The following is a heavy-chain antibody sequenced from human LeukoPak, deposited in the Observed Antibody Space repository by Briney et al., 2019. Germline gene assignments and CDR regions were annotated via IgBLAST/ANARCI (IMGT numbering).Heavy chain of an antibody. Sequence: SETLSLTCTVSGGAISGYYWSWIRQPPGKGLEWIGYIYYGGTTNYNPSLKSRLTISVDTSKNQFSLNLSSVTAADTAVYYCARCGVGSCRTDGFDIWGQGTMVTVS. D-gene: IGHD2-15*01. V-gene: IGHV4-59*08. J-gene: IGHJ3*02. CDR2: IYYGGTT. CDR1: GGAISGYY. CDR3: ARCGVGSCRTDGFDI.